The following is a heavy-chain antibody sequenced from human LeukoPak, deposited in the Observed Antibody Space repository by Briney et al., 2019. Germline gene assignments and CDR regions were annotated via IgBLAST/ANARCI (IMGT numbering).Heavy chain of an antibody. CDR2: IYPGDSDI. Sequence: GESLKISCKGSGYSFTTYWVASVRQMPGKGLEWMGIIYPGDSDIRYSPSFQGQVSISADKSISTAYLQWSSLKASDTAKYYCARFYSYTMDVWGPGTTVTVSS. V-gene: IGHV5-51*01. CDR3: ARFYSYTMDV. CDR1: GYSFTTYW. J-gene: IGHJ6*02.